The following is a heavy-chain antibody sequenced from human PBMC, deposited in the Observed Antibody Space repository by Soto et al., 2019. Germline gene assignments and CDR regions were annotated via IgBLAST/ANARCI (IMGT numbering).Heavy chain of an antibody. CDR1: AGSISSNY. D-gene: IGHD6-19*01. V-gene: IGHV4-59*01. CDR3: TIGAGWTTDY. CDR2: FHHSGST. Sequence: QVQLQESGPGLVRPSETLSLTCTVSAGSISSNYWNWIRQAPGKGLEWIGLFHHSGSTNYNPSLKSRGTLSLDTSKNQFSLKLSSGTAADTAVYYCTIGAGWTTDYWGQGTLVTVSS. J-gene: IGHJ4*02.